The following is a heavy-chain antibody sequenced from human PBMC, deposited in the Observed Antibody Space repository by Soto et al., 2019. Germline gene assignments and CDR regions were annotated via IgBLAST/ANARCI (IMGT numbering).Heavy chain of an antibody. CDR2: ISYDGSNK. CDR3: ARGQRMDTAMVSGY. CDR1: GFTFSSYA. Sequence: QVQLVESGGGVVQPGRSLRLSCAASGFTFSSYAMHWVRQPPGKGLEWVAVISYDGSNKYYADSVKSRFTISRDNSKNTLYLQMTSLRAEDTAVYSGARGQRMDTAMVSGYWCQGSLVTVSS. J-gene: IGHJ4*02. V-gene: IGHV3-30-3*01. D-gene: IGHD5-18*01.